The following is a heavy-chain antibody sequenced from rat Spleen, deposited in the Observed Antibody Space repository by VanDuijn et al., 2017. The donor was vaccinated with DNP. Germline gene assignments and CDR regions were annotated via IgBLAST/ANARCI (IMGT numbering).Heavy chain of an antibody. V-gene: IGHV5S13*01. Sequence: EVQLVESGGGLVQPGRSMKLSCAASGFTFSNYGMAWVRQAPTKGLEWVATISTSGGSTYYRDSVKGRFTISRDNAKNTLYLQMNSLRSEDSATYYCAKDAFDYWGQGVMVTVSS. CDR3: AKDAFDY. CDR1: GFTFSNYG. CDR2: ISTSGGST. J-gene: IGHJ2*01.